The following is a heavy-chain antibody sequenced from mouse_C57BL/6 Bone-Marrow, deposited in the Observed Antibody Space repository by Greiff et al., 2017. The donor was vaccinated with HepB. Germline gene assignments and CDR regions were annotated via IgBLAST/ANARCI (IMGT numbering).Heavy chain of an antibody. CDR2: IWGVGST. CDR1: GFSLTSYG. CDR3: ARITTGDAMDY. J-gene: IGHJ4*01. D-gene: IGHD1-1*01. Sequence: VKLMESGPGLVAPSQSLSITCTVSGFSLTSYGVDWVRQSPGKGLEWLGVIWGVGSTNYNSALKSRLSISKDNSKSQVFLKMNSLQTDDTAMYYCARITTGDAMDYWGQGTSVTVSS. V-gene: IGHV2-6*01.